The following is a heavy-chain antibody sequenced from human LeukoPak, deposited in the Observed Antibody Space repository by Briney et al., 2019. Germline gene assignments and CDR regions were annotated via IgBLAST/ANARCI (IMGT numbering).Heavy chain of an antibody. CDR2: IIPILGIA. CDR3: AISRHYYDSSGYYY. D-gene: IGHD3-22*01. V-gene: IGHV1-69*04. J-gene: IGHJ4*02. Sequence: SVKVSCEASGGTFSSYAISWVRQAPGQGLEWMGRIIPILGIANYAQKFQGRVTITADKSTSTAYMELSSLRSEDTAVYYCAISRHYYDSSGYYYWGQGTLVTVSS. CDR1: GGTFSSYA.